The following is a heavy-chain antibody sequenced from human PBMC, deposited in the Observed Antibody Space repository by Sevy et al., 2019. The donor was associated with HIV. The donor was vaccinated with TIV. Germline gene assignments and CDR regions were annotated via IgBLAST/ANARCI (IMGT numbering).Heavy chain of an antibody. CDR1: GGSISSSPYY. V-gene: IGHV4-39*01. CDR3: ARHRAYCSDGSCYSPWYFNL. Sequence: SETVSLTCTVSGGSISSSPYYWSWIRQPPGKGLEWIGSFYDTGSAYYNPSLKSRVTISVDTSKNQFSLRLSSVTAADTALYYCARHRAYCSDGSCYSPWYFNLWGRGTLVTVSS. J-gene: IGHJ2*01. D-gene: IGHD2-15*01. CDR2: FYDTGSA.